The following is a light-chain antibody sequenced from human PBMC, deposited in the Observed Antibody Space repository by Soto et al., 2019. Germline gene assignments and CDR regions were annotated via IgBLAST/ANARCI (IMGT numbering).Light chain of an antibody. J-gene: IGKJ4*01. Sequence: IVFTQSPFTLSLSPGERATLSCRASQSVSSYLAWYQQKPGQAPRLLISDASNRATGIPARFSGSGSGTDFSLTISSLEPEDFAVYYCQQRSSWPLTFGGGTKVDI. CDR3: QQRSSWPLT. CDR1: QSVSSY. CDR2: DAS. V-gene: IGKV3-11*01.